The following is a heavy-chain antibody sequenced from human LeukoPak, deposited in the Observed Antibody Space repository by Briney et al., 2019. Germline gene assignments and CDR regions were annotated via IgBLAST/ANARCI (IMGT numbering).Heavy chain of an antibody. Sequence: SETLSLTCNVSGDSLTSNFWSWIRQTPGKGPEWIGYVFHSGTTNYSPSLKSRVTISLDTSKKQIYLRLASVTAADTALYYCARRMATVTDAFDIWGRGTMVSVSS. CDR3: ARRMATVTDAFDI. CDR1: GDSLTSNF. V-gene: IGHV4-59*08. J-gene: IGHJ3*02. CDR2: VFHSGTT. D-gene: IGHD5-24*01.